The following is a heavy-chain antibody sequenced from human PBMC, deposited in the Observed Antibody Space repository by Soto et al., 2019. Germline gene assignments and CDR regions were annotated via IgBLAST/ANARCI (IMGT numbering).Heavy chain of an antibody. D-gene: IGHD5-18*01. Sequence: EVQLVESGGGLVQPGGSLRLSCAASRFTFSSYSMNWVCQAPGKGLEWVSYISSSSNTIYYADSVKGRFTISRDNAKNSLYLQMNSLRAEDTTVYYCARDRIFDTAMGYFDYWGQGTLVTVSS. CDR1: RFTFSSYS. J-gene: IGHJ4*02. CDR2: ISSSSNTI. CDR3: ARDRIFDTAMGYFDY. V-gene: IGHV3-48*01.